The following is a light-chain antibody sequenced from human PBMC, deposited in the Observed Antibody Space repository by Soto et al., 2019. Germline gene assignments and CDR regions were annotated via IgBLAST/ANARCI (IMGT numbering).Light chain of an antibody. J-gene: IGKJ1*01. CDR3: QQYGGSPRT. Sequence: EIVLTQSPGTLSLSPGEGATLSGRASQSINSFLAWYQQRRGKAPRLLIHGASNMATGIPDRFSGSGSGTDFTLTISRLEPEDFAVYYCQQYGGSPRTFGQGTKVDIK. V-gene: IGKV3-20*01. CDR2: GAS. CDR1: QSINSF.